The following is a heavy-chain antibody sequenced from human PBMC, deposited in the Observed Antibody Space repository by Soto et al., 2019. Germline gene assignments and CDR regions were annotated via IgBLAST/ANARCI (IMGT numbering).Heavy chain of an antibody. D-gene: IGHD6-13*01. Sequence: PSETLSLTCAAYGGSFSGYYWSWIRQPPGKGLEWIGEITHSGSTNYNPSLKSRVSTSVDTYTNQFSLKLSTVTGAEKAVYYCGRGIVAGGTWGLSYFHYWGQGTLVTVSS. CDR3: GRGIVAGGTWGLSYFHY. V-gene: IGHV4-34*01. CDR1: GGSFSGYY. CDR2: ITHSGST. J-gene: IGHJ4*02.